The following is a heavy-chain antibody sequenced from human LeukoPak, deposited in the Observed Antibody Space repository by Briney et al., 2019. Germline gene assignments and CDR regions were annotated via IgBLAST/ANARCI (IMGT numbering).Heavy chain of an antibody. V-gene: IGHV3-33*08. Sequence: GGSLRLSCGASGLTFTNYAMTWVRQAPGKGLEWMAVIWYDGSNKYYADSVKGRFTISRDNSKNTLYLQMNSLRAEDTAVYYCARDFYVGSGSYYIGYWGQGTLVTVSS. D-gene: IGHD3-10*01. CDR3: ARDFYVGSGSYYIGY. CDR2: IWYDGSNK. J-gene: IGHJ4*02. CDR1: GLTFTNYA.